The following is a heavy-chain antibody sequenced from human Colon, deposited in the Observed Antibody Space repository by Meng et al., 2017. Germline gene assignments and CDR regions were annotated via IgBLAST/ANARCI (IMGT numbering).Heavy chain of an antibody. J-gene: IGHJ4*02. CDR3: ARFYGSGTFEVHDY. V-gene: IGHV4-61*01. CDR1: GGSVSSASYY. CDR2: IHYSGSR. Sequence: QVPLQESGPGLVGPSETLSLTCNVSGGSVSSASYYWSWIRQPPGKGLEWIGLIHYSGSRNYNPSLKSRVTMSVDTSKNQVSLRLTSVTAADTAVYYCARFYGSGTFEVHDYWGQGTLVTVSS. D-gene: IGHD3-10*01.